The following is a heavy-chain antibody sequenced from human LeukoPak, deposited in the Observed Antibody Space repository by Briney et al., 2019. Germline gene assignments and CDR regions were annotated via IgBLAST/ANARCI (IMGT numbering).Heavy chain of an antibody. V-gene: IGHV5-51*01. CDR1: GYRFTSYW. CDR3: AVSSSWYSDAFDI. D-gene: IGHD6-13*01. J-gene: IGHJ3*02. Sequence: GESLKISCKGSGYRFTSYWIGWVRQMPGKGLEWMGIIYPSDSDTRYSPSFQGQVTIPADKSISTAYMELSRLRSDDTAVYYCAVSSSWYSDAFDIWGQGTMVTVSS. CDR2: IYPSDSDT.